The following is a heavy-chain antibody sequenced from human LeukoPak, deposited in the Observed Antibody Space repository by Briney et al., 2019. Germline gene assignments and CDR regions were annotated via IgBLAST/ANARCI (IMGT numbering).Heavy chain of an antibody. J-gene: IGHJ4*02. CDR1: GFTFSNYA. Sequence: GASLRLSCAASGFTFSNYAMSWVRQAPGKGLEWVSAISGSGGSTYYADSVKGRFTISRDNSKNTLYLQMNSLRAEDTAVYYCAKGKAYYYDASGQYSDYWGQGTLVTVSS. V-gene: IGHV3-23*01. D-gene: IGHD3-22*01. CDR2: ISGSGGST. CDR3: AKGKAYYYDASGQYSDY.